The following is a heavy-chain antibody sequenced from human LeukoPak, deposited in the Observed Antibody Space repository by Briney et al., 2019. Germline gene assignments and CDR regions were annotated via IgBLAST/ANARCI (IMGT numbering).Heavy chain of an antibody. CDR3: AKDETACTSTSCYSGYYGLDV. V-gene: IGHV3-30*18. D-gene: IGHD2-2*02. CDR1: GFTFSTYG. CDR2: VLYDGSNQ. J-gene: IGHJ6*02. Sequence: GGSLRLSCAASGFTFSTYGMHWVRQASGKGLEWVAAVLYDGSNQYYADSVKGRFTISRDNSKNTLYLQMNSLRVEDTALYHCAKDETACTSTSCYSGYYGLDVWGHGTTITVSS.